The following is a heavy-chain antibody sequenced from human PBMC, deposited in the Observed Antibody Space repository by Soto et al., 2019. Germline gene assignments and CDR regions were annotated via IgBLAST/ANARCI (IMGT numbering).Heavy chain of an antibody. D-gene: IGHD3-10*01. J-gene: IGHJ6*02. CDR3: VRGPEELVYYNSIDV. CDR1: GFTFSDYY. V-gene: IGHV3-11*01. Sequence: QVQLVESGGGLVKPGGSLRLSCEASGFTFSDYYMSWIRQVPGKGLEWVSYISIGGTPIYYADSVKGRFTISRDNAQNSLDLHMTSRTAEDTALYYCVRGPEELVYYNSIDVWGQGTTGTVS. CDR2: ISIGGTPI.